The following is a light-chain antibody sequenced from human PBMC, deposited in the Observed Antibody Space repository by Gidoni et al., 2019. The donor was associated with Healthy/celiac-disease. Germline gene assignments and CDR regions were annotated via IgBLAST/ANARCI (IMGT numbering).Light chain of an antibody. V-gene: IGLV2-14*01. CDR1: SSDVGGYNY. CDR3: SSYTSSHYV. CDR2: EVS. J-gene: IGLJ1*01. Sequence: QSALTQPASVSGSPGQSITISYTGTSSDVGGYNYVSWYQQHPGKAPKLMIYEVSNRPSGVSNRFSGSKSGNTASLTISGLQAEDEADYYCSSYTSSHYVFGTGTKVTVL.